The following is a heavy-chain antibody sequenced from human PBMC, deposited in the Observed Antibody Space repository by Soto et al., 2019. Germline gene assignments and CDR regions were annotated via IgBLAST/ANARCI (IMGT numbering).Heavy chain of an antibody. J-gene: IGHJ6*03. CDR2: IWYDGSNK. CDR3: ARDFAPGGGYDYYMDV. D-gene: IGHD2-15*01. Sequence: QVQLVESGGGVVQPGRSLRLSCAASGFTFSSYGMHWVRQAPGKGLEWVAVIWYDGSNKYYADSVKGRFTISRDNSKNTLYLQMNSLRAEDTAVYYCARDFAPGGGYDYYMDVWGKGTTVTVSS. V-gene: IGHV3-33*01. CDR1: GFTFSSYG.